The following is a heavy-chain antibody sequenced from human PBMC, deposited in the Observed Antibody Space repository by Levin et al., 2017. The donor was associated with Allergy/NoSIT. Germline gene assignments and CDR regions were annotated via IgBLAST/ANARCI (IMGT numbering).Heavy chain of an antibody. J-gene: IGHJ6*02. CDR3: AKVFGAAAPPSRFKDV. CDR2: ISGSGGST. Sequence: QPGGSLRLSCAASGFTFSSYAMSWVRQAPGKGLEWVSAISGSGGSTYYADSVKGRFTISRDNSKNTLYLQMNSLRAEDTAVYYCAKVFGAAAPPSRFKDVWGQGTTVTVSS. V-gene: IGHV3-23*01. D-gene: IGHD6-13*01. CDR1: GFTFSSYA.